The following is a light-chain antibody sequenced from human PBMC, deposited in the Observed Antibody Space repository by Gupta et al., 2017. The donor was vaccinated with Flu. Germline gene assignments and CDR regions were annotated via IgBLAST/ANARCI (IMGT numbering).Light chain of an antibody. V-gene: IGLV2-18*02. CDR1: SSAVGSYNR. J-gene: IGLJ1*01. CDR3: SSYTSTSTYV. Sequence: QSALAQPPTVSESPGQSVTISCPGTSSAVGSYNRVSWYQQPPGTAPKLMIYDVSNRPSGVPVRFSGSKSGNTASLTISGLQADDEGDYYCSSYTSTSTYVFGTGTKVTVL. CDR2: DVS.